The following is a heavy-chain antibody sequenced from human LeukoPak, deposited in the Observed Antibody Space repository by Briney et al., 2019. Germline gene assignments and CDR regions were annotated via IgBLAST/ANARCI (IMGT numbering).Heavy chain of an antibody. CDR3: ARAFLELPDY. Sequence: GGSLRLSCAASRFTFSNYNMNWVRQAPGKGLEWVAYISGTGRTTNYADSVKGRFTISRDNAKNSLYLQMNSLRDEDTAVYYCARAFLELPDYWGQGTLVTVSS. J-gene: IGHJ4*02. V-gene: IGHV3-48*02. CDR1: RFTFSNYN. CDR2: ISGTGRTT. D-gene: IGHD3-3*01.